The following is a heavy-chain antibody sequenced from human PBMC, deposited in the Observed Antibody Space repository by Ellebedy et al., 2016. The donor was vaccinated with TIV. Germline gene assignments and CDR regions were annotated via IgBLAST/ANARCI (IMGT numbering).Heavy chain of an antibody. V-gene: IGHV3-9*01. D-gene: IGHD1-26*01. CDR1: GFTFDDYA. CDR3: AKDSGSYEVTFDY. CDR2: ISWNSGSI. Sequence: SLKISXAASGFTFDDYAMHWVRQAPGKGLEWVSGISWNSGSIGYADSVKGRFTISRDNAKNSLYLQMNSLRAEDTALYYCAKDSGSYEVTFDYWGQGTLVTVSS. J-gene: IGHJ4*02.